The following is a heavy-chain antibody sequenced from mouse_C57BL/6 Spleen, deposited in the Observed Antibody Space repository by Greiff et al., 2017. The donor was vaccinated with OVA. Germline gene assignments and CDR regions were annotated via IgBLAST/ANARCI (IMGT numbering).Heavy chain of an antibody. Sequence: QVQLQQSGAELVRPGASVTLSCKASGYTFTDYEMHWVKQTPVHGLEWIGAIDPETGGTAYNQKFKGKAILTADKSSSTAYTELRSLTSEDSAVYYCTRYRTGTDFDYWGQGTTLTVSS. J-gene: IGHJ2*01. CDR3: TRYRTGTDFDY. CDR1: GYTFTDYE. D-gene: IGHD4-1*01. CDR2: IDPETGGT. V-gene: IGHV1-15*01.